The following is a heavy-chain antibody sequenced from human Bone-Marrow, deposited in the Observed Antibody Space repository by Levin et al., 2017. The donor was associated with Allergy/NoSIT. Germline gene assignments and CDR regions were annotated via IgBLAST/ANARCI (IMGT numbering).Heavy chain of an antibody. CDR1: GFTFGDYA. CDR2: IRSKAYGGTT. D-gene: IGHD4-17*01. J-gene: IGHJ3*02. V-gene: IGHV3-49*04. Sequence: GGSLRLSCTASGFTFGDYAMSWVRQAPGKGLEWVGFIRSKAYGGTTEYAASVKGRFTISRDDSKSIAYLQMNSLKTEDTAVYYCTKNNYGDVHDAFDIWGQGTMVTVSS. CDR3: TKNNYGDVHDAFDI.